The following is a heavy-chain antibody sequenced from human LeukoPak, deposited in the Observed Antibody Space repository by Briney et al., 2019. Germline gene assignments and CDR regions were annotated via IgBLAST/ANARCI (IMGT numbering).Heavy chain of an antibody. CDR1: GGSISSYY. D-gene: IGHD6-13*01. J-gene: IGHJ4*02. CDR3: ARDAAAAGTPFDY. CDR2: IYYSGST. V-gene: IGHV4-59*01. Sequence: SETLSLTCTVSGGSISSYYWNWIRQPPGKGLEWIGYIYYSGSTNYNPSLKSRVTISVDTSKNQFSLKLSSVTAADTAVYYCARDAAAAGTPFDYWGQGTLVTVSS.